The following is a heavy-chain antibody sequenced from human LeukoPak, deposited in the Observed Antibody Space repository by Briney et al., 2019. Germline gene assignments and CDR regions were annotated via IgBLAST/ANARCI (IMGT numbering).Heavy chain of an antibody. Sequence: ASVKVSCKASGYTFTGYYMHWVRQAPGQGLEWMGWINPNSGGTNYAQKFQGRVTMTRDTSISTAYMELSRLRSDDTAVYYCARSPHYGSGSYSDDPDYWGQGTLVTVSS. CDR3: ARSPHYGSGSYSDDPDY. CDR1: GYTFTGYY. J-gene: IGHJ4*02. CDR2: INPNSGGT. D-gene: IGHD3-10*01. V-gene: IGHV1-2*02.